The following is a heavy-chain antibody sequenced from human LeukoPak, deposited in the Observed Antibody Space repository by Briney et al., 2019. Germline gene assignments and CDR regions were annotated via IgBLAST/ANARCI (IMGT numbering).Heavy chain of an antibody. V-gene: IGHV4-34*01. J-gene: IGHJ6*04. CDR3: ARGGGYCSSTSCHIIYYYCYGMDV. Sequence: SETLSLTCAVYGGSFSGYYWSWIRQPPGKGLEWIGEINHSGSTNYNPSLKSRVTISVDTSKNQFSLKLSSVTAADTAVYYCARGGGYCSSTSCHIIYYYCYGMDVWGKGTTVTVSS. CDR1: GGSFSGYY. D-gene: IGHD2-2*02. CDR2: INHSGST.